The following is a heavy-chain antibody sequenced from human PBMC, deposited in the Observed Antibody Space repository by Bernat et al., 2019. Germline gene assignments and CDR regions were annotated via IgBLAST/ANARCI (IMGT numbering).Heavy chain of an antibody. CDR2: IKSKTDGGTT. V-gene: IGHV3-15*01. J-gene: IGHJ4*02. D-gene: IGHD3-22*01. CDR3: TTPYYYDSSGYYYMADY. CDR1: GFTFSNAW. Sequence: EVQLLESGGGLVQPGGSLRLSCAASGFTFSNAWMSWVRQAPGKGLEWVGRIKSKTDGGTTDYAAPVKGRFTISRDDSKNTLYLQMNSLKTEDTAVYYCTTPYYYDSSGYYYMADYWGQGTLVTVSS.